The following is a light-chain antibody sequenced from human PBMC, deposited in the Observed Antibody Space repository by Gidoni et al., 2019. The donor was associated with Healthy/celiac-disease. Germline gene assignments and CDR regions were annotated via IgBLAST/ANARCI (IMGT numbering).Light chain of an antibody. Sequence: DIQLTQSPSTRSASVGDRVTITCRASQSSSSWLAWYQQKPGKAPKLLIYDASSLESGVPSRFSGSGSGTEFTLTISSLQPDDVATYYCQQYNSYSPYTFGQGTKLEIK. J-gene: IGKJ2*01. CDR3: QQYNSYSPYT. V-gene: IGKV1-5*01. CDR1: QSSSSW. CDR2: DAS.